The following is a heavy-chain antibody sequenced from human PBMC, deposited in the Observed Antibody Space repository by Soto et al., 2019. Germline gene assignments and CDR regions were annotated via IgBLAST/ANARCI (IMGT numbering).Heavy chain of an antibody. J-gene: IGHJ4*02. D-gene: IGHD1-26*01. V-gene: IGHV4-31*03. CDR2: IYHSGST. Sequence: PSETLSLTCTVSGGSISSGGYYWSWIRQHPGKGLEWIGEIYHSGSTNYNPSLKSRVTISVDKSKNQFSLKLSSVTAADTAVYYCARDDGGSGSYRGYYFDYWGQGTLVTVSS. CDR3: ARDDGGSGSYRGYYFDY. CDR1: GGSISSGGYY.